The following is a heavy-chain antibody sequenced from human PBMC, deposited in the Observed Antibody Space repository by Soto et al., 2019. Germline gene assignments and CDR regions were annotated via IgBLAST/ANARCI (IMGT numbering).Heavy chain of an antibody. CDR3: TTVFGF. Sequence: GSLRLSCAPSGFTFSSYWMHKVRQAAGKGCAWVDRMYSEGSSPSYADSLNGRLTISRDNGKNTLFLHMNSLRAEDTAVYYCTTVFGFWGQGVLISVSS. CDR1: GFTFSSYW. J-gene: IGHJ4*02. V-gene: IGHV3-74*01. CDR2: MYSEGSSP.